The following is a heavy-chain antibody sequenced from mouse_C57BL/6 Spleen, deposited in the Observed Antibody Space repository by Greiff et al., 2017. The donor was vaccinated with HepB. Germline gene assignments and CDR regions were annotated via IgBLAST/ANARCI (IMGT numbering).Heavy chain of an antibody. D-gene: IGHD2-4*01. CDR2: IYPRSGNT. CDR3: ARSDYDYDGDDFDY. Sequence: QVQLQQSGAELARPGASVKLSCKASGYTFTSYGISWVKQRTGQGLEWIGEIYPRSGNTYYNEKFKGKATLTADKSSSTAYMELRSLTSEDSAVYFCARSDYDYDGDDFDYWGQGTTLTVSS. V-gene: IGHV1-81*01. J-gene: IGHJ2*01. CDR1: GYTFTSYG.